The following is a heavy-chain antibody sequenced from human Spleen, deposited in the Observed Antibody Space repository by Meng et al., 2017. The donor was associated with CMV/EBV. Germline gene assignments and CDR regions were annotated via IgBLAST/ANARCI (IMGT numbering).Heavy chain of an antibody. J-gene: IGHJ6*02. V-gene: IGHV4-30-4*08. D-gene: IGHD2-2*01. CDR1: GGSISSGDYY. CDR3: ARVAGYCSSTSCPPGGMDV. Sequence: LRLSCTVSGGSISSGDYYWSWIRQPPGKGLEWIGYIYYSGSTYYNPSLKSRVTISVDTSKNQFSLKLSSVTAADTAVYYCARVAGYCSSTSCPPGGMDVWGQGTTVTVSS. CDR2: IYYSGST.